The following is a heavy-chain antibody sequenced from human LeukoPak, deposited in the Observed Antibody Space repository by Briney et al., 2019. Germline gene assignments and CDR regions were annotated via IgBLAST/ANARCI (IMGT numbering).Heavy chain of an antibody. D-gene: IGHD2-15*01. CDR3: ARDLGGEENYFDY. J-gene: IGHJ4*02. V-gene: IGHV1-69*05. CDR2: IIPIFGTA. CDR1: GGTFSSYA. Sequence: SVKVSCKASGGTFSSYAISWVRQAPGQGLGWMGGIIPIFGTANYAQKFQGRVTITTDESTSTAYMELSSLRSEDTAVYYCARDLGGEENYFDYWGQGTLVTVSS.